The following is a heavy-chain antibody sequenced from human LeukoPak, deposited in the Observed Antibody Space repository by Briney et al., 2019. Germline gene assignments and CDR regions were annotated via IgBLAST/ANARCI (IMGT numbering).Heavy chain of an antibody. CDR1: GFTFSSYA. J-gene: IGHJ4*02. D-gene: IGHD3-22*01. V-gene: IGHV3-23*01. CDR2: ITGSGGST. CDR3: AKDINYLSPYYDSSGYYNY. Sequence: PGGSLRLSCAASGFTFSSYAMSWVRQAPGKGLEWVSAITGSGGSTYYADSVKGRFTISRDNSKNTLYLQMNSLRAEDTAVYYCAKDINYLSPYYDSSGYYNYWGQGTLVTVSS.